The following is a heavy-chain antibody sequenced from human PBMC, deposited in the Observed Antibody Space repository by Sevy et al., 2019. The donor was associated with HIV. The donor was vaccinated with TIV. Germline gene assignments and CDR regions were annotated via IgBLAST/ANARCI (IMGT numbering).Heavy chain of an antibody. CDR3: ANPGYIYYDSSGFEY. CDR2: IRYDGSNK. Sequence: GGSLRLSCAASEFTFSSYGMHWVRQAPGKGLEWVAFIRYDGSNKYYADSVKGRFTISRDNSKNTLYLQMNSLRAEDTAVYYCANPGYIYYDSSGFEYWGQGTLVTVSS. V-gene: IGHV3-30*02. J-gene: IGHJ4*02. CDR1: EFTFSSYG. D-gene: IGHD3-22*01.